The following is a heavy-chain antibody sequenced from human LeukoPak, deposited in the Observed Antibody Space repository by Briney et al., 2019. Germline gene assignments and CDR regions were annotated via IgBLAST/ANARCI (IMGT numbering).Heavy chain of an antibody. V-gene: IGHV1-2*07. D-gene: IGHD6-6*01. Sequence: ASVTVSFTSFVYTFTDYYMHWVRQAPGQGREGMGWINPNSGGTNNAHKFQGRGTITRDTSISTANMELSRRRAEETTTYYCARVERAARLGRSDYRGQGTLVTVSS. CDR1: VYTFTDYY. CDR3: ARVERAARLGRSDY. J-gene: IGHJ4*02. CDR2: INPNSGGT.